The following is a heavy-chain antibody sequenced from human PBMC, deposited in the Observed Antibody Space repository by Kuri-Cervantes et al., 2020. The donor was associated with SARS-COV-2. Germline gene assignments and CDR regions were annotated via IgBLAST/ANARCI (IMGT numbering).Heavy chain of an antibody. J-gene: IGHJ4*02. V-gene: IGHV3-73*01. CDR2: IRSKANSYAT. D-gene: IGHD3-16*01. CDR3: TRLDGGGSY. Sequence: GESLKISCAASGFTFSGSAMHWVRQASGKGLEWVGRIRSKANSYATAYAASVKCRFTLSRDDSKNTAYLQMNSLKTEDTAVYYCTRLDGGGSYWGQGTLVTVSS. CDR1: GFTFSGSA.